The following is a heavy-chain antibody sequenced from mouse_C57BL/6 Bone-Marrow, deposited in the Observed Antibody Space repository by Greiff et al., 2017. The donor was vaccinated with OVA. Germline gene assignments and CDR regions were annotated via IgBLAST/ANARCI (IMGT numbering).Heavy chain of an antibody. Sequence: EVKLMESGPGLVKPSQSLSLTCSVTGYSITSGYYWNWIRQFPGNKLEWMGYISYDGSNNYNPSLKNRISITRDTSKNQFFLKLNSVTTEDTATYYCAREGNYVGYWGQGTTLTVSS. V-gene: IGHV3-6*01. CDR3: AREGNYVGY. CDR2: ISYDGSN. J-gene: IGHJ2*01. CDR1: GYSITSGYY.